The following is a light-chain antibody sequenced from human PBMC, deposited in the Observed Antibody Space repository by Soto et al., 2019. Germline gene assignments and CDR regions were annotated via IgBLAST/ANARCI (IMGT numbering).Light chain of an antibody. CDR1: QEIGGY. CDR3: QQSYGSPELT. CDR2: AAS. V-gene: IGKV1-39*01. J-gene: IGKJ4*01. Sequence: DIPMTQSPSSLSASVGDRVTITCRASQEIGGYLNWYQQKPGKAPELLIYAASSLQSGVPSRFTGSGSGTEFTLTISSLQPEDFATYYCQQSYGSPELTFGGGTKVEIK.